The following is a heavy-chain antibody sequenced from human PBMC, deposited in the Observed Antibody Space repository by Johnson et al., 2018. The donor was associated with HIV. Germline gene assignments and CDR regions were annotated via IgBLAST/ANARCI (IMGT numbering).Heavy chain of an antibody. CDR3: AKPLTSSIRFRGEAFEI. CDR2: ISGSGGST. V-gene: IGHV3-23*04. D-gene: IGHD2-2*01. CDR1: GFTFSSYA. J-gene: IGHJ3*02. Sequence: VQLVESGGGLVQPGRSLRLSCAASGFTFSSYAMSWVRQAPGKGLEWVSAISGSGGSTYYADSVKGRFTISRGNSKNTRYLQMNSLRADDTAVYYCAKPLTSSIRFRGEAFEIWGQGTMVTVS.